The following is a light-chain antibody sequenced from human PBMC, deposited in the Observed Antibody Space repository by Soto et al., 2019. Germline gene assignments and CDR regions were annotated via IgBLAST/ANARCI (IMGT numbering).Light chain of an antibody. CDR1: SSDVGGYKY. Sequence: QSALTQPASVSGSPGQSITISCTGTSSDVGGYKYVSWYQQHPGKAPKLIIYDVSDRPSGVSNRFSGSKSGNTASLTISGLQDEDEADYYCSSYTSSSNVLFGGGTKVTVL. V-gene: IGLV2-14*01. CDR3: SSYTSSSNVL. CDR2: DVS. J-gene: IGLJ2*01.